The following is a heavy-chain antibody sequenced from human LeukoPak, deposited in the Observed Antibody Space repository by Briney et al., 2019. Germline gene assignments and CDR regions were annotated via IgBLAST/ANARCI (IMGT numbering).Heavy chain of an antibody. V-gene: IGHV4-38-2*02. J-gene: IGHJ5*02. D-gene: IGHD6-13*01. Sequence: PSETLSLTCTVSGYSISSGYYWGWIRQPPGQGLEWIGSIYHSGSTYYNPSLKSRVTISVDTSKNQFSLKLGSVTAADTAVSYCAREGSYSSHNWFDPWGQGTLVTVSS. CDR2: IYHSGST. CDR1: GYSISSGYY. CDR3: AREGSYSSHNWFDP.